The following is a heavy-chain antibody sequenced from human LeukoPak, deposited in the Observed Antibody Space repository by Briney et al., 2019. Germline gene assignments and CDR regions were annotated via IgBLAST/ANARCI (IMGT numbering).Heavy chain of an antibody. CDR1: GFTFSNYA. J-gene: IGHJ3*02. V-gene: IGHV3-30*04. CDR3: ARGDTMVRGVTGAFDI. Sequence: GRSPRLSCAASGFTFSNYAMHWVRQAPGKGLEGVAVISYDGSNKYYADSVKGRFTISRDNSKNTLYLQMNSLRAEDTAVYYCARGDTMVRGVTGAFDIWGQGTMVTVSS. D-gene: IGHD3-10*01. CDR2: ISYDGSNK.